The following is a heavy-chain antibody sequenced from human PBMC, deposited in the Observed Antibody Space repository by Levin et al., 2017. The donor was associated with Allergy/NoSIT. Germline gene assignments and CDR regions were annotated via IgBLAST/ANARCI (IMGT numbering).Heavy chain of an antibody. CDR1: CGSIRSGDYY. CDR3: ARSRDGSGSYGYYYGMDV. V-gene: IGHV4-30-4*01. D-gene: IGHD3-10*01. CDR2: IYYSGST. Sequence: SQTLSLPCTVSCGSIRSGDYYWSWIRQPPGKGLEWIGYIYYSGSTYYNPSLKSRVTISVDTSKNQFSLKLSSVTAADTAVYYCARSRDGSGSYGYYYGMDVWGQGTTVTVSS. J-gene: IGHJ6*02.